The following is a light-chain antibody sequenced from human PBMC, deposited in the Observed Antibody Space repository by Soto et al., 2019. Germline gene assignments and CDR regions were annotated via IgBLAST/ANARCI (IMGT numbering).Light chain of an antibody. Sequence: QSALTQPASVSGSPGQSITISCTGTSSDVGDYNYVSWYQQHPAKAPKLMIYDVSNRPSGGSNRLSGYQSGSTASLTLSGLQAEDEADYYCSSYTSTTPRVFGTGTKLTVL. CDR2: DVS. CDR3: SSYTSTTPRV. CDR1: SSDVGDYNY. V-gene: IGLV2-14*01. J-gene: IGLJ1*01.